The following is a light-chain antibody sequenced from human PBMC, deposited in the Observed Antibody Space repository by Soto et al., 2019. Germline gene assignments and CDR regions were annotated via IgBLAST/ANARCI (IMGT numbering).Light chain of an antibody. CDR2: EVS. CDR1: SSDVGGFNF. Sequence: QSVLTQPPSASGSPGESVTISCTGTSSDVGGFNFVSWYQQHPGKVPKLVIYEVSKRPSGVPDRFSGSKSGDTASLTVSGLQPEDEADYYCCSYAGSKHFAFGYGTKATVL. CDR3: CSYAGSKHFA. V-gene: IGLV2-8*01. J-gene: IGLJ1*01.